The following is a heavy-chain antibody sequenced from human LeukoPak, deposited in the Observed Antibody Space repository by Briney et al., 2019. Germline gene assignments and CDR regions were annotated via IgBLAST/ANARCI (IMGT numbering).Heavy chain of an antibody. V-gene: IGHV3-30-3*01. Sequence: GGSLRLSCAASGFTFSSYAMHWVRQAPGKGLEWVAVISYDGSNKYYADSVKGRFTISRDNAKNSLYLQMNSLRAEDTAVYYCARGIGEDYFDYWGQGTLVTVSS. J-gene: IGHJ4*02. CDR3: ARGIGEDYFDY. D-gene: IGHD1-26*01. CDR1: GFTFSSYA. CDR2: ISYDGSNK.